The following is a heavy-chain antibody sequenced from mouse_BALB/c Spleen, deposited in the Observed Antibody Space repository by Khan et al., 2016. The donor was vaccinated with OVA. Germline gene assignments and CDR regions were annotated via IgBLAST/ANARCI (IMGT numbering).Heavy chain of an antibody. CDR3: ARGNWQAYYFDY. Sequence: VQLQQSGPDLVKPGTSVKMSCKASGYIFTNYLIHWVKQKPGQGLEWIGYINPYNGATKYNEKFKGKATLTSDNSYITDYMERMSLTSEDSAVYSCARGNWQAYYFDYWGQGTTLTVSS. V-gene: IGHV1S136*01. J-gene: IGHJ2*01. CDR2: INPYNGAT. CDR1: GYIFTNYL. D-gene: IGHD3-2*02.